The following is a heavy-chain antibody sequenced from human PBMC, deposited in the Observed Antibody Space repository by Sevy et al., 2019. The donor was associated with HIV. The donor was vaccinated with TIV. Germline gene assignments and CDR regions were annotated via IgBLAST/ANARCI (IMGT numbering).Heavy chain of an antibody. D-gene: IGHD3-16*01. CDR1: GFSISGYG. V-gene: IGHV3-33*01. J-gene: IGHJ3*02. CDR3: ARRGGLTDEGFDI. Sequence: GGSLRLSCAASGFSISGYGMHWVRQAPGKGLEWVAVIWYDGTNKEYADSVKGRFTISRDNSKNTLYLQMNSLRAEDTAVYYCARRGGLTDEGFDIWGQGTMVTVSS. CDR2: IWYDGTNK.